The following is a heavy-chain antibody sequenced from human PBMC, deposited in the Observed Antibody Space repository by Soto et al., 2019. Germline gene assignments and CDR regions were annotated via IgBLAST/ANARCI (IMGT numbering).Heavy chain of an antibody. CDR2: IVPRFGSP. J-gene: IGHJ6*02. CDR3: ERDRIQLRLGKYSFNGMDV. D-gene: IGHD3-16*01. Sequence: QVQLVQSGAEMRKPGSSLRVSCKASGGTCSAFAFSWVRQAPGQGLEWMGGIVPRFGSPNYAQKFGGRVTISADTSTSTVYMEVSSLRFDDTAGYCGERDRIQLRLGKYSFNGMDVWGQGTTITVSS. CDR1: GGTCSAFA. V-gene: IGHV1-69*06.